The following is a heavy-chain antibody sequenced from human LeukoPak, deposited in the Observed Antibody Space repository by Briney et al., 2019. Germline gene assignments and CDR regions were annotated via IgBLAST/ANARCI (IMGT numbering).Heavy chain of an antibody. J-gene: IGHJ4*02. CDR1: GGSISSSSYY. CDR2: IYYSGST. V-gene: IGHV4-39*07. Sequence: SETLSLTCTVSGGSISSSSYYWGWIRQPPGKGLEWIGSIYYSGSTYYNPSLKSRVTISVDTSKNQFSLKLSSVTAADTAVYYCARGRAYYDFWSGYYTAAEVKDYWGQGTLVTVSS. CDR3: ARGRAYYDFWSGYYTAAEVKDY. D-gene: IGHD3-3*01.